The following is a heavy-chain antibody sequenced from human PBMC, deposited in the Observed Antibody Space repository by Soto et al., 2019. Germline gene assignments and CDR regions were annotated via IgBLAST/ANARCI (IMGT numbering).Heavy chain of an antibody. V-gene: IGHV3-23*01. CDR1: GFTFTSYE. D-gene: IGHD1-26*01. Sequence: GGSLRLSCAASGFTFTSYEMNWVRQAPGKGLEWVSAIGVYANTYYADSVKGRFTISRDDSRNTVHLQLNSLRVDDTAVYYCAKESTVGSPGDYFDSWGQGTLVTVSS. CDR2: IGVYANT. J-gene: IGHJ4*02. CDR3: AKESTVGSPGDYFDS.